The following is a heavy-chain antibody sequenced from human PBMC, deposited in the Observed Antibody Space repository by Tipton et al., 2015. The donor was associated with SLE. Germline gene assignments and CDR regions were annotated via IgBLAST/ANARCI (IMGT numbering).Heavy chain of an antibody. Sequence: TLSLTCTVSGVSIRSTPYYWSWIRQSAGKGLEWIGRLYTSGATNYSPSFESRVTISFDMSKNQVSLRLNSVTAADTAVYYCARASPGVWCFDLWGRGSLVTVSS. J-gene: IGHJ2*01. V-gene: IGHV4-61*02. CDR1: GVSIRSTPYY. CDR3: ARASPGVWCFDL. D-gene: IGHD2-8*01. CDR2: LYTSGAT.